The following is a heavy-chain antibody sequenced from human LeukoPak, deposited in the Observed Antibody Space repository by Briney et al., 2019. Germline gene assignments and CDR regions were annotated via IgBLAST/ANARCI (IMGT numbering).Heavy chain of an antibody. V-gene: IGHV3-23*01. CDR3: AKSQKYYYDSSGLDY. Sequence: GGSLRLSCAASGFTFSSYAMSWVREAPGKGLEWGSAISGSGGSTYYADSVKGRFTISRDNSKNTLYLQMNSLRAEDTAVYYCAKSQKYYYDSSGLDYWGQGTLVTVSS. D-gene: IGHD3-22*01. CDR1: GFTFSSYA. J-gene: IGHJ4*02. CDR2: ISGSGGST.